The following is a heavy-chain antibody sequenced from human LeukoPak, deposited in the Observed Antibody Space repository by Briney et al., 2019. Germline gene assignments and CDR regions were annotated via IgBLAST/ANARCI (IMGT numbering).Heavy chain of an antibody. D-gene: IGHD3-3*01. V-gene: IGHV3-53*01. J-gene: IGHJ3*02. Sequence: GGPLRLSCAASGFNVSSTYMTWVRQSPGKGLDWVTLIYAGGNKYYADSLKGRVTLSRDISRNTLYLEIHSLRAEDTAVYYCAAGGVKADRHAFAICGEGTVVTVSS. CDR1: GFNVSSTY. CDR2: IYAGGNK. CDR3: AAGGVKADRHAFAI.